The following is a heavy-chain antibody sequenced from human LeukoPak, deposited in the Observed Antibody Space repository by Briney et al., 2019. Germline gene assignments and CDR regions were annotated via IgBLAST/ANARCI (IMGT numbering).Heavy chain of an antibody. V-gene: IGHV5-51*01. D-gene: IGHD3-10*01. CDR3: ARQSYGSGSYYAYFDY. J-gene: IGHJ4*02. CDR2: IYPGDSDT. CDR1: GYSFTSYW. Sequence: GESLKISCKGSGYSFTSYWIGWVRQMPGKGLEWMGIIYPGDSDTRYSPSFQGQVTISADKSISTAYLQWSNLKASDTAMYYCARQSYGSGSYYAYFDYWGQGTLVTVSS.